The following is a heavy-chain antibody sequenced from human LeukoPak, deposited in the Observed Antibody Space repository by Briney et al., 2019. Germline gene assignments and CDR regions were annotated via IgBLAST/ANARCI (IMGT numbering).Heavy chain of an antibody. Sequence: GGSLRLSCAASGFTFSSYAMSWVRQAPGKGLEWVSGISGGGGSTYYADSVKGRFTISRDNSKNTLYLQMNSLRAEDTAVYYCAKDRRGNALRGAFDIWGQGTMVTVSS. D-gene: IGHD1-1*01. CDR1: GFTFSSYA. CDR3: AKDRRGNALRGAFDI. CDR2: ISGGGGST. V-gene: IGHV3-23*01. J-gene: IGHJ3*02.